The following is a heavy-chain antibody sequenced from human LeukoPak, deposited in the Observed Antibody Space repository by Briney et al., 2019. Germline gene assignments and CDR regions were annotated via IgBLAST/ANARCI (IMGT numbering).Heavy chain of an antibody. CDR3: AAGGDLTSTDVLDF. J-gene: IGHJ3*01. Sequence: ASVKVSCKASGFTFTSSAMQWVRQARGQRLEWIGWIVVGSGNTNYAQKFQERVTITRDMSTSTAYMELSSLRSEDTAVYYCAAGGDLTSTDVLDFWAKGTMATV. V-gene: IGHV1-58*02. D-gene: IGHD2-2*01. CDR2: IVVGSGNT. CDR1: GFTFTSSA.